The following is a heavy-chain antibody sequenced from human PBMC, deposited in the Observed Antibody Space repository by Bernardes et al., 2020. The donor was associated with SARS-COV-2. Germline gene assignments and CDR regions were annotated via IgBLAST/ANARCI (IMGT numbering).Heavy chain of an antibody. CDR2: ISWNSGSI. CDR3: AKGLIAVAGPSDY. Sequence: GGSLRLSCAASGFTFDDYAMHWVRQAPGKGLEWVSGISWNSGSIGYADSVKGRFTISRDNAKNSLYLQMNSLRAEDTALYYCAKGLIAVAGPSDYWGQGTLVTVSS. V-gene: IGHV3-9*01. J-gene: IGHJ4*02. CDR1: GFTFDDYA. D-gene: IGHD6-19*01.